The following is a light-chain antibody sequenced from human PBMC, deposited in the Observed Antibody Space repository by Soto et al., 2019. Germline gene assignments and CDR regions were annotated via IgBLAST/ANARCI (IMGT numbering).Light chain of an antibody. J-gene: IGKJ1*01. Sequence: IVLTQSPATLSSFPGDRVTLSCRASQALNTRLAWYQHKPGQAPRLLIYLTSNRAAGVPARFSAWGSETDFTLTISDVEPEDFAVYSCHQRQSWPRTFGKGTKVDIK. CDR1: QALNTR. V-gene: IGKV3-11*01. CDR3: HQRQSWPRT. CDR2: LTS.